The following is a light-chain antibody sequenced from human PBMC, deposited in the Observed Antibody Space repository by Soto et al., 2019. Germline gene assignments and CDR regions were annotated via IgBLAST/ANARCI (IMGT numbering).Light chain of an antibody. J-gene: IGKJ1*01. CDR2: DAS. CDR1: QSVSSN. Sequence: EIVVTQSPATLSVSPGERATLSCRASQSVSSNLAWYQQKPGQAPRLLINDASTRATGIPARFSGSGSGTEFSLTISSLQSEDFAVYYCQQYSDWPPTFGQGTKVEIK. V-gene: IGKV3-15*01. CDR3: QQYSDWPPT.